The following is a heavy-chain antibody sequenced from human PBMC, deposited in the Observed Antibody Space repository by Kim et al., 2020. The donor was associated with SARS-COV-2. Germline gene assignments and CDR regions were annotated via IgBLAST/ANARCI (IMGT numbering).Heavy chain of an antibody. D-gene: IGHD3-9*01. Sequence: ASVKVSCKASGYTFTSYDINWVRQATGQGLEWMGWMNPNSGNTGYAQKFQGRVTMTRNTSISTAYMELSSLRSEDTAVYYCARAGRYFDWLRTTLHRNWFDPWGQGNLVPVSS. CDR3: ARAGRYFDWLRTTLHRNWFDP. J-gene: IGHJ5*02. CDR1: GYTFTSYD. CDR2: MNPNSGNT. V-gene: IGHV1-8*01.